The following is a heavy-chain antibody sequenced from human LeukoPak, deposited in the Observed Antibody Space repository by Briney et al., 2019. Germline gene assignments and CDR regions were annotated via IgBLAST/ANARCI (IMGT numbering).Heavy chain of an antibody. D-gene: IGHD2-15*01. Sequence: GGSLRLSCAASGFTFSSNSMNWVRQAPGKGLEWVAVIWYDGSNKYYADSVKGRFTISRDNSKNTLYLQMNSLRAEDTAVYYCVRELEGGLGDYWGQGTLVTVSS. J-gene: IGHJ4*02. CDR1: GFTFSSNS. CDR3: VRELEGGLGDY. V-gene: IGHV3-33*08. CDR2: IWYDGSNK.